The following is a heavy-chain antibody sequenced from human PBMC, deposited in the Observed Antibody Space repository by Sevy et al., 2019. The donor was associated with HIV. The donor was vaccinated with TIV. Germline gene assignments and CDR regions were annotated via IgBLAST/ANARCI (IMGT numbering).Heavy chain of an antibody. CDR1: GDSISGYY. D-gene: IGHD3-3*01. CDR2: IYYNGRT. CDR3: ARAWSGYYYAMDV. Sequence: SETLSLTCTVSGDSISGYYWSRIRQPPWKGLQWIGYIYYNGRTNYNPSLKRRVTISEDTSKNQFSLRLTSVTAADTAVYYCARAWSGYYYAMDVWGQGTTVTVSS. J-gene: IGHJ6*02. V-gene: IGHV4-59*01.